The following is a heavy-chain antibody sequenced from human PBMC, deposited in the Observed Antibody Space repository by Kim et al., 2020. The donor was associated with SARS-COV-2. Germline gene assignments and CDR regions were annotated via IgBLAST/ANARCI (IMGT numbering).Heavy chain of an antibody. V-gene: IGHV1-18*04. CDR1: GYTFTSYG. Sequence: ASVKVSCKASGYTFTSYGISWVRQAPGQGLEWMGWISAYNGNTNYAQKLQGRVTMTTDTSTSTAYMELRSLRSDDTAVYYCARGDVGYYYDSSGPWGPADYWGQGTLVTVSS. CDR3: ARGDVGYYYDSSGPWGPADY. CDR2: ISAYNGNT. J-gene: IGHJ4*02. D-gene: IGHD3-22*01.